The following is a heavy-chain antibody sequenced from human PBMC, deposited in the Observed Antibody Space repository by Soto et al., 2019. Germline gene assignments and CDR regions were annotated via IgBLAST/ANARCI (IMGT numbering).Heavy chain of an antibody. Sequence: ASVKVSCKASGYTFTIYYMHWVRQAPGQGLEWMGIINPSGGSTSYAQKFQGRVTMTRDTSTSTVYMELSSLRSEDTAVYYCARPTSYCSSTSCYQGPLKKAYYYYGMDVWGQGTTVTVSS. CDR2: INPSGGST. J-gene: IGHJ6*02. CDR3: ARPTSYCSSTSCYQGPLKKAYYYYGMDV. V-gene: IGHV1-46*01. CDR1: GYTFTIYY. D-gene: IGHD2-2*01.